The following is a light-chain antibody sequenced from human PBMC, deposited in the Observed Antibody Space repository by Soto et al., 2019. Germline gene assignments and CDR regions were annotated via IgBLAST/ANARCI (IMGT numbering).Light chain of an antibody. Sequence: EIVMTQSPATLSVSPGERATLSCRASQSVSSNLAWYQQKPGQAPRLLIYGASTRATGIPARFSGSGSGTAFTLTISSVQSEDFAVCYCEQYNSWPFTFGPATKVDIK. V-gene: IGKV3-15*01. J-gene: IGKJ3*01. CDR2: GAS. CDR3: EQYNSWPFT. CDR1: QSVSSN.